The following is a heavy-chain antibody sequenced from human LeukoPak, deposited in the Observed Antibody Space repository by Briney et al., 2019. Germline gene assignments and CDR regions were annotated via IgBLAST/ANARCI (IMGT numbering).Heavy chain of an antibody. CDR3: ARAKNFWSGYFGAFDI. D-gene: IGHD3-3*01. Sequence: SETLSLTCTVPGGSISSYYWSWIRQPAGKGLEWIGRIYTSGSTNYNPSLRSRVTISVDTSKNQFSLKLSSVTAADTAVYYCARAKNFWSGYFGAFDIWGQGTMVTVSS. CDR1: GGSISSYY. CDR2: IYTSGST. J-gene: IGHJ3*02. V-gene: IGHV4-4*07.